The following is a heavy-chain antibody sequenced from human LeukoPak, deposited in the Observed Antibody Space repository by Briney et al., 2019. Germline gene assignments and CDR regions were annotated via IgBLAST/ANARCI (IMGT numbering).Heavy chain of an antibody. CDR2: INHSGST. V-gene: IGHV4-34*01. D-gene: IGHD3-3*01. CDR1: GGSFSGYY. J-gene: IGHJ5*02. Sequence: SETLSLTCAVYGGSFSGYYWSWIRQPPGKGLKWIGEINHSGSTNYNPSLKSRVTISVDTSKNQFSLKLSSVTAADTAVYYCARDRGTIFGVGYNWFDPWGQGTLVTVSS. CDR3: ARDRGTIFGVGYNWFDP.